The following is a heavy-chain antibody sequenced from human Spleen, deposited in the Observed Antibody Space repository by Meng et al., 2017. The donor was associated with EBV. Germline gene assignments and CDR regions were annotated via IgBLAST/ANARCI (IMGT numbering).Heavy chain of an antibody. CDR1: GGAFSSVA. V-gene: IGHV1-69*01. CDR3: ARVLNDFGDYGMDV. Sequence: QVLVVQSGPGVQKPGASVRGSCKTSGGAFSSVANGWLRQDSGQVFEWMVGLLPILGASNYAETFQDRVTITADESTSTAYMELSSLTSDDTAVYYCARVLNDFGDYGMDVWGQGTTVTVSS. CDR2: LLPILGAS. J-gene: IGHJ6*02. D-gene: IGHD4-17*01.